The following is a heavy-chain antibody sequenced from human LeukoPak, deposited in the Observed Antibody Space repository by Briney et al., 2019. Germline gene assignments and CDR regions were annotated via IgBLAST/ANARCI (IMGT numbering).Heavy chain of an antibody. CDR1: GFTFSSYG. CDR3: AKQYYYDSSRSAFDY. J-gene: IGHJ4*02. Sequence: GGSLRLSCAASGFTFSSYGMHWVRQAPGKGLEWVAFIRYDGSNKHYADSVKGRFTISRDNSKNTLYLQMNSLRAEDTAVYYCAKQYYYDSSRSAFDYWGQGTLVTVSS. D-gene: IGHD3-22*01. CDR2: IRYDGSNK. V-gene: IGHV3-30*02.